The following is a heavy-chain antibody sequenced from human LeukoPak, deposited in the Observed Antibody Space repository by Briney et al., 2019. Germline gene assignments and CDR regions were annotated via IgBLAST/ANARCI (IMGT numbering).Heavy chain of an antibody. CDR3: AKEGSSYYPDY. CDR1: GFTFSDYG. D-gene: IGHD3-10*01. V-gene: IGHV3-30*02. J-gene: IGHJ4*02. Sequence: PVGSLRLSCAASGFTFSDYGMHWVRQAPGKGLEWVVFIRYDGSETHYADSVKGRFTISRDNSRNTLYLQMNSLRTEDTAVYYCAKEGSSYYPDYWGQGTLVTVSS. CDR2: IRYDGSET.